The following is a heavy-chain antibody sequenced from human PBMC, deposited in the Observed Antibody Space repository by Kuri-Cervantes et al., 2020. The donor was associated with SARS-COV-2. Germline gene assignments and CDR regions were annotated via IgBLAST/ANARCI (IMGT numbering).Heavy chain of an antibody. Sequence: LSHTCAASGFTFSSYWMHWVRQAPGKGLVWVSRINSDGSSTSYADSVKGRFTISRDNAKNTLYLQMNSLRAEDTAVYYCASLSNLEWLPPWGQGTLVTVSS. V-gene: IGHV3-74*01. D-gene: IGHD3-3*01. CDR1: GFTFSSYW. J-gene: IGHJ5*02. CDR3: ASLSNLEWLPP. CDR2: INSDGSST.